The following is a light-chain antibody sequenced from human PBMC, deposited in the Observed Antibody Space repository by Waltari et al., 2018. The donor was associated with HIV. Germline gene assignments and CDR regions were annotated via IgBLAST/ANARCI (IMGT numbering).Light chain of an antibody. CDR3: SSYTSSSTLFV. V-gene: IGLV2-14*01. Sequence: QSALTQPASVSGSPGQSITISCTGASSDIGGYNFVSWYQQHPGKAPKLMIYDVINQPSWVPNRFPTSKSGNTASLTISGLQAEDEADYYCSSYTSSSTLFVFGTGTKVTVL. CDR2: DVI. J-gene: IGLJ1*01. CDR1: SSDIGGYNF.